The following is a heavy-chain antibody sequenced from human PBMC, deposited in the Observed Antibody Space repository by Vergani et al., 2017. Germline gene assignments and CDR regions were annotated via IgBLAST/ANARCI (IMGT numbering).Heavy chain of an antibody. V-gene: IGHV3-23*01. J-gene: IGHJ6*03. Sequence: EVQLLESGGGLVQPGGSLRLSCAASGFTFSSYAMSWVRQAPGKGLEWVSAISGSGGSTYYADSVKGRFIISRDNSKNTMYLQMNSLRAEDTAVYYCAKGGEGNYYYYMDVWGKGTTVTVSS. D-gene: IGHD3-10*01. CDR3: AKGGEGNYYYYMDV. CDR1: GFTFSSYA. CDR2: ISGSGGST.